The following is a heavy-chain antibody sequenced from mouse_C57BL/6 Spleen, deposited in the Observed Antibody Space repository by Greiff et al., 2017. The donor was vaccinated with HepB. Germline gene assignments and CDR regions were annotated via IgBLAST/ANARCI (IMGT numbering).Heavy chain of an antibody. CDR2: IWSGGST. CDR3: AVSRQGDYYAMDY. J-gene: IGHJ4*01. Sequence: QVQLKESGPGLVQPSQSLSITCTVSGFSLTSYGVHWVRQSPGKGLEWLGVIWSGGSTDYNAAFISRLSISKDNSKSQVFLKMNSLQADDTAIYYCAVSRQGDYYAMDYWGQGTSVTVSS. V-gene: IGHV2-2*01. CDR1: GFSLTSYG. D-gene: IGHD3-2*01.